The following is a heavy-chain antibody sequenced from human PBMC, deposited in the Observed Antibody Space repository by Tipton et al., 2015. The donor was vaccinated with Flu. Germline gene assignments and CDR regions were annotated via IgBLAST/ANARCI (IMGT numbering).Heavy chain of an antibody. CDR2: IYYSGST. CDR1: GDSISSSSYY. D-gene: IGHD1-1*01. CDR3: ARQGYLYYFDY. J-gene: IGHJ4*02. Sequence: TLSLTCTVSGDSISSSSYYWGWIRQPPGKGLEWIGSIYYSGSTYYNPSLKSRVTISVDTSKNQFSLKLSSVTAADTAVYYCARQGYLYYFDYWGQGTLVTVSS. V-gene: IGHV4-39*01.